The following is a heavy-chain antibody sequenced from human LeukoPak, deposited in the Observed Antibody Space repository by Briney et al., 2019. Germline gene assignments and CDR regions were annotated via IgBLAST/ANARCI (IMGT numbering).Heavy chain of an antibody. CDR3: ARVKGVPRLRYFDWLGALDY. J-gene: IGHJ4*02. CDR2: INPSGGST. CDR1: GYTFTGYY. Sequence: GASVKVSCKASGYTFTGYYMHWVRQAPGQGLEWMGIINPSGGSTSYAQKFQGRVTMTRDTSTSTVYMELSSLRSEDTAVYYCARVKGVPRLRYFDWLGALDYWGQGTLVTVSS. V-gene: IGHV1-46*01. D-gene: IGHD3-9*01.